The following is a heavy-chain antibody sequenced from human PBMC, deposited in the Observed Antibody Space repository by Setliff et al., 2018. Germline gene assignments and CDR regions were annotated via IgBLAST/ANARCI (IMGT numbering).Heavy chain of an antibody. J-gene: IGHJ4*01. V-gene: IGHV3-23*01. CDR3: ATSTITTYYFDY. D-gene: IGHD4-4*01. CDR2: FRGSGGTT. Sequence: GGSLRLSCAASGFTFTNYAMTWVRQAPGKGLEWVSGFRGSGGTTYYADSVKGRFTISRDNSRNTLYLQMKSLRAEDTAIYYCATSTITTYYFDYWGHGTLVTVSS. CDR1: GFTFTNYA.